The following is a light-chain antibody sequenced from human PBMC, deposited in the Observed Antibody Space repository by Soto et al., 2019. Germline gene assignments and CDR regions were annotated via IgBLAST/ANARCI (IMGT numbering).Light chain of an antibody. CDR3: QQYSKEST. Sequence: DVEMTQSPSTLPTSIGDRVTNNCRASQNVSNWLAWYQQKPGKAPKLLIYKASRLESGVPSRFSASGSGTDFTLTINGLQSDDFATYFCQQYSKESTFGQGTKLEIK. CDR1: QNVSNW. V-gene: IGKV1-5*03. J-gene: IGKJ2*01. CDR2: KAS.